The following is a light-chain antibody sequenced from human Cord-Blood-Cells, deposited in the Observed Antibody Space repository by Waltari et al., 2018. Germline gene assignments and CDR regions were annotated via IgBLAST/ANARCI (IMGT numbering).Light chain of an antibody. CDR3: SSYAGSNNFGV. V-gene: IGLV2-8*01. Sequence: QSALTQTPSASRSPGPSLTISCTGTSSHVGGSNYLSWYQQRPGKAPKLLIYEVRTRPSGVPDRFSGSKSGNTASLTVPGLQAEDEADYYCSSYAGSNNFGVFGGGTKLTVL. CDR2: EVR. J-gene: IGLJ2*01. CDR1: SSHVGGSNY.